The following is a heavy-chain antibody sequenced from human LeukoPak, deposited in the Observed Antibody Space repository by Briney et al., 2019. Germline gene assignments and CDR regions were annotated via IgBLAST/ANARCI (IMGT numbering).Heavy chain of an antibody. J-gene: IGHJ6*02. V-gene: IGHV4-59*01. CDR3: ARGNLKQWLAIDYYYGMDV. D-gene: IGHD6-19*01. Sequence: KPSETLSLTCTVSGDSISGYYWNWIRQPPGKGLEWIGYIYNGGSTNYNPSLKSRVTVSVDTSKNQFSLKLSSVTAADTAVYYCARGNLKQWLAIDYYYGMDVWGQGTTVTVSS. CDR2: IYNGGST. CDR1: GDSISGYY.